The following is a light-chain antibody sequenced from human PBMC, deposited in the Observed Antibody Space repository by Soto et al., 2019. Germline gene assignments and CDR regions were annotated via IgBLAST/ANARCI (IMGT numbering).Light chain of an antibody. Sequence: EIVLTQSPGTLSLSPGERATLSCRASQSVSNNYLAWYQQKPGQAPRLLIYGASNRATGIPDRFSGSGSGTDFTLTINGLQPDDFATYYCQQYDGYSPQTFGQGTKVDIK. J-gene: IGKJ1*01. V-gene: IGKV3-20*01. CDR3: QQYDGYSPQT. CDR2: GAS. CDR1: QSVSNNY.